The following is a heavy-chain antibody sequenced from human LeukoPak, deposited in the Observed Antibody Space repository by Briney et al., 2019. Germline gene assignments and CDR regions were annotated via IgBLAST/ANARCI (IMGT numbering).Heavy chain of an antibody. D-gene: IGHD1-1*01. Sequence: ASVKVSCKASGYTFTGYYMHWVRQAPGQGLEWMGWINPNSGGTNYAQKFQGRVTMTRDTSTSTVYMELSSLRSEDTAVYYCARDRLMGRLEDYFYNYIMDVWGQGTTVTVSS. CDR3: ARDRLMGRLEDYFYNYIMDV. CDR1: GYTFTGYY. J-gene: IGHJ6*02. CDR2: INPNSGGT. V-gene: IGHV1-2*02.